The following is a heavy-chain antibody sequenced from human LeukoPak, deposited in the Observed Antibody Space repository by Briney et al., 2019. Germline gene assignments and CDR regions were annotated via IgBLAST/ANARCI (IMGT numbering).Heavy chain of an antibody. CDR1: GFTFSSYS. V-gene: IGHV3-21*01. CDR2: ISSSSSYI. J-gene: IGHJ4*02. CDR3: ARAVAAGLDY. Sequence: PGGSLRLSCAASGFTFSSYSMNWVRQAPGKGLEWVSSISSSSSYIYYADSVKGRFTISRDNAKNSLYLQMNSMRAEDTAVYYCARAVAAGLDYWGQGTLVTVSS. D-gene: IGHD6-13*01.